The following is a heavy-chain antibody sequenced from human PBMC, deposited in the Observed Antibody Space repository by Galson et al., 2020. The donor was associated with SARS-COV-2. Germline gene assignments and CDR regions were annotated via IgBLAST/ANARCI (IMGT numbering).Heavy chain of an antibody. D-gene: IGHD3-3*01. CDR1: GFTFSDYY. Sequence: GESLKISCAASGFTFSDYYMSWIRQAPGKGLEWVSYISSSGSTIYYADSVKGRFTISRDNAKNSLYLQMNSLRAEDTAVYYCAREALSWITIVGVVIYRYFDYWGQGTLVTVSS. CDR2: ISSSGSTI. J-gene: IGHJ4*02. V-gene: IGHV3-11*01. CDR3: AREALSWITIVGVVIYRYFDY.